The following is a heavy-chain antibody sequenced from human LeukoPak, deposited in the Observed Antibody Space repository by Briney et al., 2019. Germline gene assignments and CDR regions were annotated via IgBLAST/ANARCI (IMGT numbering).Heavy chain of an antibody. CDR3: ARKYYYDSSGYYHDAFDI. CDR1: GFTFSDYY. CDR2: ISSSGSTI. D-gene: IGHD3-22*01. V-gene: IGHV3-11*01. Sequence: PGGSLRLSCAASGFTFSDYYMSWIRQAPGKGLEWVSYISSSGSTIYYADSVKGRFTISRDNAKNSLYLQMNSLRAEDTAVYYCARKYYYDSSGYYHDAFDIWGQGTMVTVSS. J-gene: IGHJ3*02.